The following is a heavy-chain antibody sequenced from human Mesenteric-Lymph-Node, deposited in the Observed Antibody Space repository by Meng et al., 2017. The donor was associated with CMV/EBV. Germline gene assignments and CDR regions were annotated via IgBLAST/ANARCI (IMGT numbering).Heavy chain of an antibody. J-gene: IGHJ3*02. Sequence: GESLKISCAASGIVFSTYSMNWVRQAPGKGLEWVSYISSSSSTIYYADSVKGRFIISRDNAQNSLFLQMNSLRAEDTAVYYCARDPYDTGGYGAFDIWGQGTMVTVSS. D-gene: IGHD3-22*01. CDR1: GIVFSTYS. V-gene: IGHV3-48*04. CDR3: ARDPYDTGGYGAFDI. CDR2: ISSSSSTI.